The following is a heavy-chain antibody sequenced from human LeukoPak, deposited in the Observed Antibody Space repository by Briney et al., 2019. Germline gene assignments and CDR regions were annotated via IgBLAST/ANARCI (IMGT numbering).Heavy chain of an antibody. CDR2: ISSSSSYI. V-gene: IGHV3-21*01. Sequence: PGGSLRLSCAASGFTFSSYSMNWVRQAPGKGLEWVSSISSSSSYIYYADSVKGRFTISRDNAKNSLYLQMNSLRAEDTAVYYCARTPIVGATTFDYRGQGTLVTVSS. CDR3: ARTPIVGATTFDY. CDR1: GFTFSSYS. D-gene: IGHD1-26*01. J-gene: IGHJ4*02.